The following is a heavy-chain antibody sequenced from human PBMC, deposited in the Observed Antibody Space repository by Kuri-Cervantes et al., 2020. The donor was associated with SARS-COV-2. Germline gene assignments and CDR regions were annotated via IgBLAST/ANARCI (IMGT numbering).Heavy chain of an antibody. V-gene: IGHV3-30*02. CDR1: GFTFSSYG. J-gene: IGHJ6*03. CDR2: IRYDGSNK. Sequence: GESLKISCAASGFTFSSYGMHWVRQAPGKGLEWVALIRYDGSNKYYADSVKGRFTISRDNSKNTLYLQMNSLRAEDTAVYYCAKRARVVPAAAVYYYYMDVWGKGTTVTVSS. D-gene: IGHD2-2*01. CDR3: AKRARVVPAAAVYYYYMDV.